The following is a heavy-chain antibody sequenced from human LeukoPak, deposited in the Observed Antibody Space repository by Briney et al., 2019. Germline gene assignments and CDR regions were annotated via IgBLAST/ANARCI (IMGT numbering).Heavy chain of an antibody. Sequence: PGGSLRLSCAASGFSFSSYSMNWVRQAPGKGLEWVSYMSSSSQTIYYADSVRGRFTISRDNAKNSLYLQMDSLRADDTAVYYCARDDDWNYEDYWGQGTLVTVSS. V-gene: IGHV3-48*04. J-gene: IGHJ4*02. CDR1: GFSFSSYS. CDR2: MSSSSQTI. D-gene: IGHD1-7*01. CDR3: ARDDDWNYEDY.